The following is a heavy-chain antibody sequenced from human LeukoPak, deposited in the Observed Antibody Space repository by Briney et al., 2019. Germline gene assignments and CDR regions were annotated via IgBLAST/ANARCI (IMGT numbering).Heavy chain of an antibody. V-gene: IGHV4-30-4*01. CDR1: GGSISSGDYY. J-gene: IGHJ4*02. D-gene: IGHD4-17*01. CDR2: IYYSGST. CDR3: ARVNYGDDLPLDY. Sequence: KPSETLSLTCTVSGGSISSGDYYWSWIRQPPGKGLEWIGYIYYSGSTYYNPSLKSRVTISVDTSKNQFSLKLSSVTAADTAVYYCARVNYGDDLPLDYWGQGTLVTVSS.